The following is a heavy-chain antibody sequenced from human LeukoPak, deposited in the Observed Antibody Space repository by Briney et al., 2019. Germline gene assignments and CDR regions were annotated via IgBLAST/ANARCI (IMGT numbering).Heavy chain of an antibody. J-gene: IGHJ4*02. CDR1: GGTFSSSS. D-gene: IGHD3-16*01. CDR2: IIPFLGTA. CDR3: ARDLVARYSYASFHY. Sequence: ASVKVSCKASGGTFSSSSFSWVRQAPGQGLEWMGRIIPFLGTAHYAQRFQGRVTITADKSTSTGYMELSSLSSEDTAVYYCARDLVARYSYASFHYWGQGTLVTVSS. V-gene: IGHV1-69*08.